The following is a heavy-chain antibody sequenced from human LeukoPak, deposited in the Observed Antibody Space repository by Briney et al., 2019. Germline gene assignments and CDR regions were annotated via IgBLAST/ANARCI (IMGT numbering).Heavy chain of an antibody. D-gene: IGHD3-22*01. V-gene: IGHV5-51*04. CDR3: ARITTYYESDGYYDNPFDY. J-gene: IGHJ4*02. CDR2: IYPGGSDT. Sequence: GESLKISCKGSGNNFTNYWIGWVRQMPGKGLEWVGIIYPGGSDTIYSPSFQGQVTISTDNPNRAAYQQGSSLNAPDTARYYCARITTYYESDGYYDNPFDYWGQGTLVSVSS. CDR1: GNNFTNYW.